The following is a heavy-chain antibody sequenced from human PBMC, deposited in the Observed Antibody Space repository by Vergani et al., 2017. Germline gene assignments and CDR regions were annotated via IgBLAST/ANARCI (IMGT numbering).Heavy chain of an antibody. D-gene: IGHD3-22*01. CDR2: ISSDGGST. Sequence: EVQLLESGGGLVQPGGSLRLSCAASGFTFSTYAMTWVRQAPGKWLEWVSTISSDGGSTYYAGSVKGRFTISRDNSKNTLSLQMNSLTAEDTAIYYCAGXQGTSAYYYGGFDYWGQGILVTVSS. CDR1: GFTFSTYA. J-gene: IGHJ4*02. V-gene: IGHV3-23*01. CDR3: AGXQGTSAYYYGGFDY.